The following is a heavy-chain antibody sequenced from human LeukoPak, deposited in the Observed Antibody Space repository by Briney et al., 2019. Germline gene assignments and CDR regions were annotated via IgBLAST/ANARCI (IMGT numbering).Heavy chain of an antibody. CDR1: GYTFTGYY. D-gene: IGHD1-26*01. Sequence: ASVKISCKASGYTFTGYYIHWVRQAPGQGLEWMGWINPNSGGTNYAQKFQGRVTMTRDTSIGTAYMELSRLRSDDTALYYCARDPRGVEWEGKVDYWGQGTLVTVSS. CDR2: INPNSGGT. V-gene: IGHV1-2*02. J-gene: IGHJ4*02. CDR3: ARDPRGVEWEGKVDY.